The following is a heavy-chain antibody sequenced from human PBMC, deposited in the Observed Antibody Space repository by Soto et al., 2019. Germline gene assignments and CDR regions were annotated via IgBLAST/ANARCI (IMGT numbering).Heavy chain of an antibody. Sequence: SETLSLTCTVSGGSISSSSYYWGWILHPPGKGLEWIGSIYYSGSTYYNPPLKSRVTISVDTSKNQFSLKLSSVTAADTAVYYCARNSGTFRAYYYYVMDVWGKGTTVTVSS. V-gene: IGHV4-39*01. CDR3: ARNSGTFRAYYYYVMDV. D-gene: IGHD1-26*01. J-gene: IGHJ6*04. CDR2: IYYSGST. CDR1: GGSISSSSYY.